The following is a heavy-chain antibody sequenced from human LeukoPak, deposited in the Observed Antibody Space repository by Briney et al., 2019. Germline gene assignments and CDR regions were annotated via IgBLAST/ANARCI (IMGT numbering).Heavy chain of an antibody. D-gene: IGHD6-13*01. J-gene: IGHJ4*02. Sequence: GGSLRLSCAASGFTFSSYAMHWVRQSPGKGLEWVAVISYDGSNKYYADSVKGRFTISRDNSKNTLYLQMNSLRAEDTAVYYCARDNIAAAGTGFDYWGQGTLVTVSS. CDR2: ISYDGSNK. V-gene: IGHV3-30*01. CDR3: ARDNIAAAGTGFDY. CDR1: GFTFSSYA.